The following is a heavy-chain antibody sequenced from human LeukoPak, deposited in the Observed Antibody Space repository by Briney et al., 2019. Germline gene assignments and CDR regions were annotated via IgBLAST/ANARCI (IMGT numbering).Heavy chain of an antibody. J-gene: IGHJ4*02. CDR3: ASREPAGI. Sequence: PGGSLRLSCAASGFTVSSNYMTWVRQAPGKGLEWVSIIYSGGYTYYADSVKGRFTISRDNSKNTLYLQMNSLRAEETAVYYCASREPAGIWGQGTLVTVSS. D-gene: IGHD1-14*01. CDR1: GFTVSSNY. V-gene: IGHV3-53*01. CDR2: IYSGGYT.